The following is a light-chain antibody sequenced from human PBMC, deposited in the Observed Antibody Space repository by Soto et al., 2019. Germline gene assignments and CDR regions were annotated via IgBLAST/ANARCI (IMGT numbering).Light chain of an antibody. Sequence: EIVMTQPPATLAVSTGDRGTLSCRASQNLGTLYLAWFQQKSGQAPRLLIYSASRRATGIPDRFTGSGSGTDFTLTINRVEPEDFAVYFCQQYAGSPRTFGQGSKVDVK. V-gene: IGKV3-20*01. J-gene: IGKJ1*01. CDR2: SAS. CDR3: QQYAGSPRT. CDR1: QNLGTLY.